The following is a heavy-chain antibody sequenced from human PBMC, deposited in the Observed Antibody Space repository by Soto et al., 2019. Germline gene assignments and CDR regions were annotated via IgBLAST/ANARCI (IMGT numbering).Heavy chain of an antibody. V-gene: IGHV3-66*01. D-gene: IGHD3-16*01. CDR2: IYSGGTT. CDR3: ARGGSASGGYYYYVMDG. CDR1: GFTVSSNY. J-gene: IGHJ6*02. Sequence: PGGSLRLSCTASGFTVSSNYMSWVRQAPGKGLEWVSVIYSGGTTYYADSVKGRFTISRDNSKNTLYLQMNSLRAEDTAVYYCARGGSASGGYYYYVMDGWGQGTTVTVSS.